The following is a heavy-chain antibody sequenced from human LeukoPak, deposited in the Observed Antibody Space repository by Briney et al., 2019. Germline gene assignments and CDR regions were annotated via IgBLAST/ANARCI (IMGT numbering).Heavy chain of an antibody. V-gene: IGHV1-46*01. CDR3: ARDLRRWLQLFDY. Sequence: ASVKVSCKASGYTFTSYYIHWVRQAPGQGLEWMGIINPSGGSTSYAQKFQGRVTMTRDTSTSTVYMDLSSLRSEDTAVYYCARDLRRWLQLFDYWGQGTLVTVSS. D-gene: IGHD5-24*01. CDR1: GYTFTSYY. CDR2: INPSGGST. J-gene: IGHJ4*02.